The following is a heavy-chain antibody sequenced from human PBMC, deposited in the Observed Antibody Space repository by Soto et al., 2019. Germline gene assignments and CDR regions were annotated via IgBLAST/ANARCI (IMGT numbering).Heavy chain of an antibody. D-gene: IGHD6-19*01. J-gene: IGHJ3*02. CDR1: GFTFDDYA. CDR2: ISWNSGSI. Sequence: GGSLRLSCAASGFTFDDYAMHWVRQAPGKGLEWVSGISWNSGSIGYADSVKGRFTISRDNAKNSLYLQMNSLRAEDTALYYCAKDPGSGWRLSAFDIWGQGTMVTVSS. V-gene: IGHV3-9*01. CDR3: AKDPGSGWRLSAFDI.